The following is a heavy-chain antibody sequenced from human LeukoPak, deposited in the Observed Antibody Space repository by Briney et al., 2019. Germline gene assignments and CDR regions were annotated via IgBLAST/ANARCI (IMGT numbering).Heavy chain of an antibody. D-gene: IGHD3-16*01. Sequence: SETLSLTCTVSGGSIRSSYYYWGWIRQPPGKGLEWIGSIYDSGSTYYNPSLKSRVTISVDTSKNQFSLKLRSVTVADTAVYYCARVSTGDLDYWGQGTLVTVSS. CDR1: GGSIRSSYYY. CDR3: ARVSTGDLDY. J-gene: IGHJ4*02. CDR2: IYDSGST. V-gene: IGHV4-39*07.